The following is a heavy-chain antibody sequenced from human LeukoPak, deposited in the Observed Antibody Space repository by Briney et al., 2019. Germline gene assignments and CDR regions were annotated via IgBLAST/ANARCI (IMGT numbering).Heavy chain of an antibody. CDR3: AGGDRNGWYFDY. V-gene: IGHV3-20*04. CDR1: GFMFDDHG. D-gene: IGHD6-19*01. CDR2: INWDGGST. Sequence: PGGSLRLSCAASGFMFDDHGMSWVRQVAGKGVEWVSGINWDGGSTGYADSVKGRFTISRDNAKNSLYLQMNSLRAEDTALYYCAGGDRNGWYFDYWGQGILVTVSS. J-gene: IGHJ4*02.